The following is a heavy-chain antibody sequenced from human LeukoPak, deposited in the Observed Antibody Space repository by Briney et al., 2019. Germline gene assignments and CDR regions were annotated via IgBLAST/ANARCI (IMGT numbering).Heavy chain of an antibody. CDR3: ARDRGVGVLRYFDWPSGY. V-gene: IGHV1-2*02. Sequence: ASVTVSCKASGYTFTGYYMHWVRQAPGQGLEWMGWINPNSGGTNYAQKFQGRVTMTRDTSISTAYMEVSRLRSDDTALYYCARDRGVGVLRYFDWPSGYWGQGTLVTVSS. CDR2: INPNSGGT. D-gene: IGHD3-9*01. CDR1: GYTFTGYY. J-gene: IGHJ4*02.